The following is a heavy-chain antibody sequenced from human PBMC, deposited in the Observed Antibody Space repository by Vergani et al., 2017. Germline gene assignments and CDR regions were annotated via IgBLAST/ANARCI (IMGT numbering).Heavy chain of an antibody. CDR2: INHSGST. Sequence: QVQLQQWGAGLLKPSETLSLTCAVYGGSFSGYYWSWIRQPPGKGLEWIGEINHSGSTNYNPSLKSRVTISVDTSKNQFSLKLSSVTAADTAVYYCARAVVFSGSVCYYNVLVSYYFDYWSQGTLVTVSS. CDR3: ARAVVFSGSVCYYNVLVSYYFDY. V-gene: IGHV4-34*01. CDR1: GGSFSGYY. D-gene: IGHD3-10*01. J-gene: IGHJ4*02.